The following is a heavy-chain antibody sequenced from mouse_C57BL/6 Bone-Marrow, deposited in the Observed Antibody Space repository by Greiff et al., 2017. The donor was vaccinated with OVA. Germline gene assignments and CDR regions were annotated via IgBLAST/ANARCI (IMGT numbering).Heavy chain of an antibody. CDR2: ISSGSSTI. D-gene: IGHD1-1*01. CDR3: ARSDYYGSTCYAMDY. CDR1: GFTFSDYG. Sequence: EVKVVESGGGLVKPGGSLKLSCAASGFTFSDYGMHWVRQAPEKGLEWVAYISSGSSTIYYADTVKGRFTISRDNAKNTLFLQMTSLRSEDTAMYYCARSDYYGSTCYAMDYWGQGTSVTVSS. V-gene: IGHV5-17*01. J-gene: IGHJ4*01.